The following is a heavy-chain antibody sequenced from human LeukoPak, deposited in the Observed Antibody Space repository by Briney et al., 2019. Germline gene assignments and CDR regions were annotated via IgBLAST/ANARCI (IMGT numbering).Heavy chain of an antibody. Sequence: GGSLRLSCAASGFTFSSYAMSWVRQAPGKGLEWVSAISCSGGSTYYADSVKGRFTISRDNFKNTLYLQMNSLRAEDTAVYYCAKSYQLLPFDYWGQGTLVTVSS. J-gene: IGHJ4*02. CDR1: GFTFSSYA. CDR3: AKSYQLLPFDY. V-gene: IGHV3-23*01. CDR2: ISCSGGST. D-gene: IGHD2-2*01.